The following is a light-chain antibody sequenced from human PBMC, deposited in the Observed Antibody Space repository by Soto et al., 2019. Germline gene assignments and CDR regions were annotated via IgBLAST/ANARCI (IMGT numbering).Light chain of an antibody. Sequence: EIVLTQSPGTLSLSPGERATLSCRASQSVASVYLAWYQQKPGQAPRLLIYDVSNRATGIPARFSGSGSGTDFTLTISSLEPEDFAVYYCHQRQYWPPITFGQGTRLEIK. J-gene: IGKJ5*01. V-gene: IGKV3-11*01. CDR3: HQRQYWPPIT. CDR2: DVS. CDR1: QSVASVY.